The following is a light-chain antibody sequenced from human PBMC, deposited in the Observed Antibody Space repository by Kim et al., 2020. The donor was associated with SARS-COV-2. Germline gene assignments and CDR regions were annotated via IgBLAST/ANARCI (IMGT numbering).Light chain of an antibody. CDR1: QRVSSK. CDR3: QQYDNWPRT. V-gene: IGKV3-15*01. CDR2: GAS. J-gene: IGKJ1*01. Sequence: EILMTQSPATLSVSPGERATLSCRASQRVSSKLAWYQQKPGRAPRLLIYGASTRATGIPARFSGSGSGTEFTLTISRLQSEDFAVYYCQQYDNWPRTFGQGTKVDIK.